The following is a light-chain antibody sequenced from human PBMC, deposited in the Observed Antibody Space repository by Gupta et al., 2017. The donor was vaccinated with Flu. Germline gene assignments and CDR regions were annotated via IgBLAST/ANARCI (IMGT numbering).Light chain of an antibody. CDR1: TGAVTSWYY. CDR2: GAT. CDR3: SPYNGGVQH. Sequence: QPVVTQEPSLPVTPGQTVTRTCASSTGAVTSWYYPNWFQQKPGNPPRSLIYGATNTHAWTPARFSASPGGGKAALTLAGVQPEDEDDYYWSPYNGGVQHFGGGTKLTVL. J-gene: IGLJ2*01. V-gene: IGLV7-43*01.